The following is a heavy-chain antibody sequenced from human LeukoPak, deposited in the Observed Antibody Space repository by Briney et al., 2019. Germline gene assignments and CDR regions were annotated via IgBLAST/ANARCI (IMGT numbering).Heavy chain of an antibody. J-gene: IGHJ3*02. CDR1: GGSISSSSYS. CDR2: IYYSGST. D-gene: IGHD3-3*01. V-gene: IGHV4-39*01. Sequence: PSETLSLTCTVSGGSISSSSYSWGWIRQPPGKGLEWIGSIYYSGSTYYNPSLKSRVTISVDTSKNQFTLKLSSVTAADTAVYYCARRGQTYYDFWSGYPSRKNAFDIWGQGTMVTVSS. CDR3: ARRGQTYYDFWSGYPSRKNAFDI.